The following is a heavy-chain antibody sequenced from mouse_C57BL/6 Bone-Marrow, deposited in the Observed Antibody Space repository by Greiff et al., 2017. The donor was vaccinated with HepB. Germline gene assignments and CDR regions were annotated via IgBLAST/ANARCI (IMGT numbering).Heavy chain of an antibody. Sequence: QVQLQQPGAELVKPGASVKMSCKASGYTFTSYWITWVKQRPGQGLEWIGDSYPGSGSTNYNEKFKSKATLTVDTSSSTAYMQLSSLTSEDSAVYYCAKGPAYSNWFDYWGQGTTLTVSS. J-gene: IGHJ2*01. CDR1: GYTFTSYW. D-gene: IGHD2-5*01. CDR3: AKGPAYSNWFDY. V-gene: IGHV1-55*01. CDR2: SYPGSGST.